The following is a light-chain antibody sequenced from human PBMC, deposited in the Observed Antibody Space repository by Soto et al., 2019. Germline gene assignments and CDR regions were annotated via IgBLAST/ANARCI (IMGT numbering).Light chain of an antibody. V-gene: IGKV1-9*01. J-gene: IGKJ5*01. CDR3: QQLNSYPIT. CDR2: AAS. Sequence: DIQLTQSPSFLSASVGDRVTITCRASQGLSSDLAWYQQKPGKAPKLLIYAASTLQSGVPSRFSGSGSGTEFTLTLSSLQSEDFAPYYCQQLNSYPITFGQGTRLEIK. CDR1: QGLSSD.